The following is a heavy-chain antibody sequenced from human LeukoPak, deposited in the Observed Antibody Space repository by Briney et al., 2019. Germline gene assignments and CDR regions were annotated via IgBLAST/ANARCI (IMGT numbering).Heavy chain of an antibody. CDR2: IIPIFGTA. V-gene: IGHV1-69*05. D-gene: IGHD2-2*01. CDR1: GGTFSSYA. J-gene: IGHJ6*03. Sequence: SVKVSYKASGGTFSSYAISWVRQAPGQGLEWMGVIIPIFGTANYAQKFQGRVTITTDESTSTAYMELSSLRSEDTAVYYCARDGGYCSSTSCYPHHYYYYYYMDVWGKGTTVTVSS. CDR3: ARDGGYCSSTSCYPHHYYYYYYMDV.